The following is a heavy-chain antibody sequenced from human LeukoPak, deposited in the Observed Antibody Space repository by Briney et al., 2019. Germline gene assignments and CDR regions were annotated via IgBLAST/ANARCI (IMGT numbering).Heavy chain of an antibody. J-gene: IGHJ5*02. CDR2: ISSSSSYI. D-gene: IGHD2-15*01. Sequence: TPGGSLRLSCAASGFTFSSYSMNWVRQAPGKGLEWVSSISSSSSYIYYADSVKGRFTISRDNAKNSLYLQMNSLRAEDTAVYYCARDFSSPGSAVVVVAATAGWFDPWGQGTLVTASS. CDR3: ARDFSSPGSAVVVVAATAGWFDP. CDR1: GFTFSSYS. V-gene: IGHV3-21*01.